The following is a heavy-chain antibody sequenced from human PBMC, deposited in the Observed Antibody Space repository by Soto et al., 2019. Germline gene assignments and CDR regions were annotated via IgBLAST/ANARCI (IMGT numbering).Heavy chain of an antibody. CDR3: ARGRYLDSSDYWVANLPFDH. Sequence: LRLSCAASGFTFNSYVMTWVRQAPGEGLEWVSSISRSGRGSAYYADSVKGRFTISRDNSENTLFLQMNNLRDEDTALYYCARGRYLDSSDYWVANLPFDHWGLGTLVSVSS. J-gene: IGHJ4*02. CDR2: ISRSGRGSA. D-gene: IGHD3-22*01. CDR1: GFTFNSYV. V-gene: IGHV3-23*01.